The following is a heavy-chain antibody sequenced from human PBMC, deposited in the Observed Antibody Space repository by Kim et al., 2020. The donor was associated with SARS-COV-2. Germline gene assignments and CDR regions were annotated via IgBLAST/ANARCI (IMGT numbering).Heavy chain of an antibody. J-gene: IGHJ3*02. Sequence: GGFLRLSCAASGFTFSSYWMHWVRQAPGKGLVWVSRINSDGSSTSYADSVKGRFTISRDNAKNTLYLQMNSLRAEDTAVYYCARVDSSSWYGGGAFDIWGQGTMVTVSS. D-gene: IGHD6-13*01. CDR3: ARVDSSSWYGGGAFDI. CDR2: INSDGSST. V-gene: IGHV3-74*01. CDR1: GFTFSSYW.